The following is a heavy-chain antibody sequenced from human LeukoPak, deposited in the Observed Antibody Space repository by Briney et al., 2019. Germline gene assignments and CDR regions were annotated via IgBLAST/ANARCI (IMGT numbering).Heavy chain of an antibody. CDR2: INWNGGSI. CDR1: GFTFDDYG. J-gene: IGHJ4*02. V-gene: IGHV3-20*04. CDR3: ARERFSSTWYIDY. D-gene: IGHD6-13*01. Sequence: GGSLRLSCAASGFTFDDYGMSWVRQAPGKGLEWVSGINWNGGSIGYADSVKGRFTISRDNAKNSLHLQMDSLRVEDTALYYCARERFSSTWYIDYWGQGTLVTVSS.